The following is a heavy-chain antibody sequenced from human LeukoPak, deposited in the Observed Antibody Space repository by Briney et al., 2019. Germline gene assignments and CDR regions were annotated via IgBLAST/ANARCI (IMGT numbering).Heavy chain of an antibody. CDR1: GLSFDYYY. CDR2: INHSGYT. V-gene: IGHV4-34*01. CDR3: TIMTTGHDY. J-gene: IGHJ4*02. D-gene: IGHD4-17*01. Sequence: KPSETLSLTCAVSGLSFDYYYWAWVRQTPGKGLEWIGEINHSGYTNDSPSLKSRVTLSIDTSRKQFSLNLRSMTVADAGIYYCTIMTTGHDYWGQGTLVTVSS.